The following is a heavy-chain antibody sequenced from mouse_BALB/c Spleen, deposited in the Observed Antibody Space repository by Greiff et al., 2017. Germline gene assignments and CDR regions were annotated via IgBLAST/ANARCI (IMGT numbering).Heavy chain of an antibody. Sequence: VMLVESGPGLVAPSQSLSITCTVSGFSLTDYGVSWIRQPPGKGLEWLGVIWGGGSTYYNSALKSRLSISKDNSKSQVFLKMNSLQTDDTAMYYCAKQDYGSSYDAMDYWGQGTSVTVSS. J-gene: IGHJ4*01. D-gene: IGHD1-1*01. V-gene: IGHV2-6-5*01. CDR1: GFSLTDYG. CDR2: IWGGGST. CDR3: AKQDYGSSYDAMDY.